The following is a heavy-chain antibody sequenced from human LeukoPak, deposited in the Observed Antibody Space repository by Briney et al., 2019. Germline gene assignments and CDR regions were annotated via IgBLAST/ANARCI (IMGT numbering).Heavy chain of an antibody. V-gene: IGHV3-73*01. CDR3: TRREEGSSLRQYYYYYYGMDV. Sequence: GSLKLSCAASGFTFSGSAMHWVRQASGKGLEWVGRIRSKANSYATAYAASVKGRFTISRDDSKNTAYLQMNSLKTEDTAVYYCTRREEGSSLRQYYYYYYGMDVWGKGTTVTVSS. CDR1: GFTFSGSA. J-gene: IGHJ6*04. D-gene: IGHD6-13*01. CDR2: IRSKANSYAT.